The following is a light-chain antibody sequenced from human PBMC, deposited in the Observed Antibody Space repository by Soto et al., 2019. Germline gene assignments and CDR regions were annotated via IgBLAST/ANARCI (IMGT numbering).Light chain of an antibody. CDR1: GSNIGSNT. J-gene: IGLJ3*02. Sequence: QSVLTQAPSASGTPGQRVTISCSGSGSNIGSNTVSWYQQVPGTAPKLLIYSNVQRPSGVPDRFSGSKSGTSASLAIGGLQSEDEADYYCAAWDGSLNGWVFGGGTKVTVL. CDR3: AAWDGSLNGWV. CDR2: SNV. V-gene: IGLV1-44*01.